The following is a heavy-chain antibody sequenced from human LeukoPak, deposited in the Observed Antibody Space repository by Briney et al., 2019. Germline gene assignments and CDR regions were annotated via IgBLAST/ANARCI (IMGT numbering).Heavy chain of an antibody. Sequence: SETLSLTCAVSGGSIRSYYWSWIRQPPGKGLEWIGYMYYTGTTNYNPSLKSRVIISVDTSKNQFSLKLRSVTAADTAICYCARQQIYVGTGMVDYFDYWGQGILVTVSS. V-gene: IGHV4-59*01. D-gene: IGHD5-18*01. CDR2: MYYTGTT. CDR1: GGSIRSYY. CDR3: ARQQIYVGTGMVDYFDY. J-gene: IGHJ4*02.